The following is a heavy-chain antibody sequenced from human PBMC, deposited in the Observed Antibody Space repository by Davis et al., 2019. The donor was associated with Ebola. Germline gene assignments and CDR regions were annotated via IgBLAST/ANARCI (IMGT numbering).Heavy chain of an antibody. Sequence: GGSLRLSCAASGFTFSSYWMSWVRQAPGKGLEWVANIKQDGSEKYYVDSVKGRFTISRDNAKNSLYLQMNSLRAEDTAVYYCARETARPQYTVTYHRYGMDVWGQGTTVTVSS. V-gene: IGHV3-7*03. J-gene: IGHJ6*02. CDR1: GFTFSSYW. D-gene: IGHD4-11*01. CDR2: IKQDGSEK. CDR3: ARETARPQYTVTYHRYGMDV.